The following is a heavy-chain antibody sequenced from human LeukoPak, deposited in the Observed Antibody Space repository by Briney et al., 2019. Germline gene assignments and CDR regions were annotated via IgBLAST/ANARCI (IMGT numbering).Heavy chain of an antibody. CDR2: IYYSGST. CDR3: ARGKGYFDY. Sequence: PETLSLTCTVSAGSISGYYWSWIRQPPGKGLEWIEYIYYSGSTKYNPSLKSRVTISADTSKNQFSLKLSSVTAADTAVYYCARGKGYFDYWGQGTLVTVSS. V-gene: IGHV4-59*01. CDR1: AGSISGYY. J-gene: IGHJ4*02.